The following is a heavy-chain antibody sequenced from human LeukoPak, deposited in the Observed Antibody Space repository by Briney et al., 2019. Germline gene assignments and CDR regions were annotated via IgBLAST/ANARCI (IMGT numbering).Heavy chain of an antibody. CDR1: GFTFSTYT. J-gene: IGHJ4*02. CDR3: ARDGNYGGNFGALDY. Sequence: GGSLRLSCAASGFTFSTYTMNWVRQAPGTGLEWVSTITSGSYIYYADSVKGRFTISRDNAKNSLYLQMNSLRAEDTAVYYCARDGNYGGNFGALDYWGQGTLVTVSS. CDR2: ITSGSYI. D-gene: IGHD4-23*01. V-gene: IGHV3-21*01.